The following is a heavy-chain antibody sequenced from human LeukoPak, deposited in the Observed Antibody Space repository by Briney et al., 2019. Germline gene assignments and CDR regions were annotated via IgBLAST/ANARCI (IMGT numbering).Heavy chain of an antibody. J-gene: IGHJ3*02. CDR2: ISPDGVTE. CDR1: GFAFTTYW. Sequence: GGSLRLSCADSGFAFTTYWMNWVRQAPGRGLEWVANISPDGVTENYVDSVKGRFTISRDNTKKSVYLQMNSLGAEDTAVYYCTRAREQQPTRAFDIWGQGTMVTVSS. CDR3: TRAREQQPTRAFDI. V-gene: IGHV3-7*01. D-gene: IGHD6-13*01.